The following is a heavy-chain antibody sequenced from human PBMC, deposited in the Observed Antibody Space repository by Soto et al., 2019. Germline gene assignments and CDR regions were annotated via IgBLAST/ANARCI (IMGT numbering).Heavy chain of an antibody. CDR2: INGDGTHT. Sequence: EVQLVESGGGLVQPGGSLRLSCAASGFTFSHYWMHWVRQVPGKGLLWVSRINGDGTHTSYADFVKGRITISRDNAKNTLLLQMTSLRAEDTAVYYCASDFTTAGPPGDDLAYWGQGTLLTVSS. J-gene: IGHJ4*02. V-gene: IGHV3-74*01. CDR3: ASDFTTAGPPGDDLAY. CDR1: GFTFSHYW. D-gene: IGHD4-17*01.